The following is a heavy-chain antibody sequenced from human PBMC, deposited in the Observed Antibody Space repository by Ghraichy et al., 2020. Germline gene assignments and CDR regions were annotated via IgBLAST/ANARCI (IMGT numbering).Heavy chain of an antibody. V-gene: IGHV4-39*07. J-gene: IGHJ4*02. CDR3: ASTRWYSGSDY. D-gene: IGHD6-13*01. CDR1: GGSISSSSYY. CDR2: IYYSGST. Sequence: SETLSLTCTVSGGSISSSSYYWGWIRQPPGKGLEWIGSIYYSGSTYYNPSLKSRVTISVDTSKNQFSLKLSSVTAADTAVYYCASTRWYSGSDYWGQGTLVTVS.